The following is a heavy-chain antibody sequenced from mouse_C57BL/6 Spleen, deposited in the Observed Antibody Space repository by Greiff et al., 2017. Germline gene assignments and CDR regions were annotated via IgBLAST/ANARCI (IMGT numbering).Heavy chain of an antibody. CDR2: INPNNGGT. J-gene: IGHJ2*01. D-gene: IGHD2-4*01. Sequence: EVKLQQSGPELVKPGASVKISCKASGYTFTDYYMNWVKQSHGKSLEWIGDINPNNGGTSYNQKFKGKATLTVDKSSSTAYMELRSLTSEDSAVYYCARSGGLRFFDYWGQGTTLTVSS. CDR3: ARSGGLRFFDY. V-gene: IGHV1-26*01. CDR1: GYTFTDYY.